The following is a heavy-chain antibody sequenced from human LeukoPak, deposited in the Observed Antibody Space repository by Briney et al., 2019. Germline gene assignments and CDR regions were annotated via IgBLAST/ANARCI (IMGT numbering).Heavy chain of an antibody. Sequence: GGSLRLSCAASGFTFSSYGMHWVRQAPGKGLEWVAVIWYDGSNKYYADSVKGRFTISRDNSKNTLYLQMNSLRAEDTAVYYCARDSKKEPAARFDYWGQGTLVTVSS. CDR2: IWYDGSNK. CDR3: ARDSKKEPAARFDY. J-gene: IGHJ4*02. CDR1: GFTFSSYG. D-gene: IGHD1-14*01. V-gene: IGHV3-33*01.